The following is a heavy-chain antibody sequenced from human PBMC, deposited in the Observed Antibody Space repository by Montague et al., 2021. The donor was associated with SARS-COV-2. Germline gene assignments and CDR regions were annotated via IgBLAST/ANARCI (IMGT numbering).Heavy chain of an antibody. CDR2: IYHSGST. J-gene: IGHJ4*02. CDR1: GGSFSGYS. D-gene: IGHD2-8*01. Sequence: SETLSLTCAVYGGSFSGYSWSWIRQPPGKGLEWIGQIYHSGSTNYNPSLKSLVTISVDTSKNQFSLKLSSVTAADTAVYYCARANGYYFDYWGQGTLVTVSS. CDR3: ARANGYYFDY. V-gene: IGHV4-34*01.